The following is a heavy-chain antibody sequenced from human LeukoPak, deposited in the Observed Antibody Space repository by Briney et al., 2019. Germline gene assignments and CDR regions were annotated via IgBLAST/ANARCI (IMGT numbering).Heavy chain of an antibody. V-gene: IGHV3-23*01. J-gene: IGHJ3*02. D-gene: IGHD3-10*01. Sequence: GGSLRLSCAASGFTFSSYGMSWVRQAPGKGLEWVSAISGSGGSTYYADSVKGRFTISRDNSKNTLYLQMNSLRAEDTAVYYCARDVLSMLRGVVSDAFDIWGQGTMVTVSS. CDR2: ISGSGGST. CDR1: GFTFSSYG. CDR3: ARDVLSMLRGVVSDAFDI.